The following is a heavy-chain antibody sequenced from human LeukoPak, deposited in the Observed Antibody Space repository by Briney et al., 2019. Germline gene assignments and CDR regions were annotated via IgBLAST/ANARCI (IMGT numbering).Heavy chain of an antibody. Sequence: SETLSLTCAVYGGSFSGYYWSWIRQPPGKGLEWIGEINHSGSTNYNPSLKSRVTISVDTSKNQFSLKLSSVTGTDTAVYYCARVKVVVVPAAALGAFDIWGQGTMVTVSS. CDR3: ARVKVVVVPAAALGAFDI. D-gene: IGHD2-2*01. CDR1: GGSFSGYY. V-gene: IGHV4-34*01. J-gene: IGHJ3*02. CDR2: INHSGST.